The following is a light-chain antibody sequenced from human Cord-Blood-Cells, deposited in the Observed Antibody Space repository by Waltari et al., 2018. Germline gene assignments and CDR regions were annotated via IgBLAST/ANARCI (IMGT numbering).Light chain of an antibody. J-gene: IGLJ3*02. V-gene: IGLV3-1*01. CDR1: KLGDKY. CDR3: QAWDSSTWV. Sequence: SYDLTQPPPASVSPGQTASITCPGDKLGDKYACWYQQKSGQSPDLVIYQDRQRPSGIPERFSGSNSGNTATLTISGTQAMDEADYYCQAWDSSTWVFGGGTKLTVL. CDR2: QDR.